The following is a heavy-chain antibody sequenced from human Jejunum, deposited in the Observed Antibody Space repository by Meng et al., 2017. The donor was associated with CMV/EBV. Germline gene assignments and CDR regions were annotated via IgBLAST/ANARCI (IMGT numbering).Heavy chain of an antibody. D-gene: IGHD2-2*02. CDR3: ARVGCRTNSCYIAALNWLDP. CDR2: INPYDGNT. J-gene: IGHJ5*02. Sequence: TSYGVTWVRQAAGQGLEWMGWINPYDGNTNYAQKLQGRVTMTTDTSTSTAYMELRSLTSDDTALYYCARVGCRTNSCYIAALNWLDPWGQGTLVTVSS. CDR1: TSYG. V-gene: IGHV1-18*01.